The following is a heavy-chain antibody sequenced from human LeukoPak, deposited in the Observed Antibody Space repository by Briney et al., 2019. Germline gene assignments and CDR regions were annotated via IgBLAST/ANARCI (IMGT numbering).Heavy chain of an antibody. V-gene: IGHV3-11*01. CDR1: GFSFSDYY. J-gene: IGHJ4*02. Sequence: GGSLRLSCAASGFSFSDYYMSWIRQAPGKGLERVSYISSSGSTIYYADSVKGRFTISRDNAKNSLYLQMNGLRAEDTAVYYCARSVGGYNYGYDFWGQGTLVTVSS. CDR2: ISSSGSTI. CDR3: ARSVGGYNYGYDF. D-gene: IGHD5-18*01.